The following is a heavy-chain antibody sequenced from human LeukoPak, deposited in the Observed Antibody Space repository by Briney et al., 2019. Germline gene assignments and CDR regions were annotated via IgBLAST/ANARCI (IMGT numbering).Heavy chain of an antibody. J-gene: IGHJ6*03. CDR1: GFTFSSYG. CDR3: AKARIVVVPAAPTDYYYMDA. Sequence: GGSLRLSCAASGFTFSSYGMHWVRQAPGKGLEWVAVIWYDGSNKYYADSVKGRFTISRDNSKNTLYLQMNSLRAEDTAVYYCAKARIVVVPAAPTDYYYMDAWGKGTTVTVSS. D-gene: IGHD2-2*01. CDR2: IWYDGSNK. V-gene: IGHV3-33*06.